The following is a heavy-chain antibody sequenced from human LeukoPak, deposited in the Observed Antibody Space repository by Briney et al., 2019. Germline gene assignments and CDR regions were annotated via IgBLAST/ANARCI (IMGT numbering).Heavy chain of an antibody. Sequence: GGSLRLSCAASGFTFSRYAMSWVRQAPGRGLEWVSAISGSGGSTYYADSVRGRFTISRDNSKNTLYLQMNSLRAEDTAVYYCAKVMNYYDSSGYYGSAYFDYWGQGTLVTVSS. D-gene: IGHD3-22*01. CDR2: ISGSGGST. CDR3: AKVMNYYDSSGYYGSAYFDY. CDR1: GFTFSRYA. V-gene: IGHV3-23*01. J-gene: IGHJ4*02.